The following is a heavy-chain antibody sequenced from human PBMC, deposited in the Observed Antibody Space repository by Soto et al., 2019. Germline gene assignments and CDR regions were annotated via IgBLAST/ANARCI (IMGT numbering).Heavy chain of an antibody. CDR1: GGTFSSYA. CDR2: IIPIFGTA. V-gene: IGHV1-69*01. D-gene: IGHD3-22*01. CDR3: ARVDYYDSSGYYFGFFAY. J-gene: IGHJ4*02. Sequence: QVQLVQSGAEVKKPGSSVKVSCKASGGTFSSYAISWVRQAPGQGLEWMGGIIPIFGTANYAQKFQGRVTITADESTSTAYMELSSLRSEDTAVYYCARVDYYDSSGYYFGFFAYWGQGTLVTVSS.